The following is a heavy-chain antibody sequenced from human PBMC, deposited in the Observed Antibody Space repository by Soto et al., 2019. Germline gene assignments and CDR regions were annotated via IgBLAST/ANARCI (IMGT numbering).Heavy chain of an antibody. CDR1: GGSFSGYY. J-gene: IGHJ2*01. Sequence: SETLSLTCAVYGGSFSGYYWSWIRQPPGKGLEWIGEINHSGSTNYNPSLKSRVTISVDTSKNQFSLKLSSVTASDTAVYYCARGGYYPLYWYFDLWGRGTLVTVS. V-gene: IGHV4-34*01. D-gene: IGHD3-10*01. CDR3: ARGGYYPLYWYFDL. CDR2: INHSGST.